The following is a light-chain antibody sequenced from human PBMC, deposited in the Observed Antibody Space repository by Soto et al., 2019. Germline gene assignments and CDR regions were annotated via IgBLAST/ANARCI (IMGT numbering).Light chain of an antibody. CDR1: QGIGSQ. J-gene: IGKJ1*01. Sequence: DIQMTQSPSSVSASVGDRVTITCRASQGIGSQLAWYQQKLGKAPKLLIHAASTLQRGVPSRFSGSGSGTDFTLTISSLQSEDFATYYCQQANTFPRTFGQGTKVEIE. CDR2: AAS. CDR3: QQANTFPRT. V-gene: IGKV1-12*01.